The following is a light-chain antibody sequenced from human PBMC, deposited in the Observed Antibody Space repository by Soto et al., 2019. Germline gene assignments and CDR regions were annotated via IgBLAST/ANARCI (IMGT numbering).Light chain of an antibody. CDR1: SSDVGGYNY. J-gene: IGLJ1*01. V-gene: IGLV2-14*01. CDR2: DVS. Sequence: QSVLTQPASVSGSPGQSITISCTRTSSDVGGYNYVSWYQQHPGKAPKLMIYDVSNRPSGVSNRFSGSKSGNTASLTISGLQAEDEAEYYCSSYTSSSTLDVFGTGTKLTVL. CDR3: SSYTSSSTLDV.